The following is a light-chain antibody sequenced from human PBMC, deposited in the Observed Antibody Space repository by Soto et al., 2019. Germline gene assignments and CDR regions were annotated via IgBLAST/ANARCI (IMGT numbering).Light chain of an antibody. J-gene: IGKJ4*01. CDR2: GVS. CDR3: QQRSKWPLT. V-gene: IGKV3-11*01. Sequence: EIVLTQSSATLSLSPGERATLSCRASQSVTCNALAWYQQKPGQAPRLLIYGVSSRATGIPDRFSGSGSGTDFTLTISSLEPEDFAVYYCQQRSKWPLTFGGGTKVEIK. CDR1: QSVTCN.